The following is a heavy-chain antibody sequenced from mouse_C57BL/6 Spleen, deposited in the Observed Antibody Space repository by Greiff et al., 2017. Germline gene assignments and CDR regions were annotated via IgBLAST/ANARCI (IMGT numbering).Heavy chain of an antibody. CDR1: GFTFSDYG. V-gene: IGHV5-17*01. D-gene: IGHD1-1*01. CDR2: ISSGSSTI. CDR3: ARGVYGSLSYWYFDV. Sequence: EVQLVESGGGLVKPGGSLKLSCAASGFTFSDYGMHWVRQAPEKGLEWVAYISSGSSTIYYADTVKGRFTISRDNAKNTLFLQMTSLRSEDTAMYYCARGVYGSLSYWYFDVWGTGTTVTVSS. J-gene: IGHJ1*03.